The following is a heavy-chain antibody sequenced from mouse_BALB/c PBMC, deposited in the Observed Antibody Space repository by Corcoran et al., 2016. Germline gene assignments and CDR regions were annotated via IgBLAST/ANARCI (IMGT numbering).Heavy chain of an antibody. D-gene: IGHD2-2*01. Sequence: EVQLQQSGPELVKPGASVKMSCKASGYTFTSYVMHWVKQKPGQGLECIGYINPYNDGTKYNEKFKGKATLTSDKSSSTAYMELSSLTSEDSAVYYCGRGGGYAGFDYWGQGTTLTVSS. CDR1: GYTFTSYV. CDR3: GRGGGYAGFDY. CDR2: INPYNDGT. V-gene: IGHV1S136*01. J-gene: IGHJ2*01.